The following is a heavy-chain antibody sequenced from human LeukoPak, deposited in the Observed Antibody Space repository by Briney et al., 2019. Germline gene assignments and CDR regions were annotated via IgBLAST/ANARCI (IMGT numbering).Heavy chain of an antibody. J-gene: IGHJ6*03. CDR1: GGSVSSHF. V-gene: IGHV4-59*02. CDR2: IYNSGIT. Sequence: PSETLSLTCTVSGGSVSSHFWSWIRQPPGKGLEWIGYIYNSGITNYNPSLKSRVTMSVDTSKNQFSLMLRSVTAADTAVCYCARDHLPAGAPGYYMDVWGKGTTVTVSS. D-gene: IGHD4/OR15-4a*01. CDR3: ARDHLPAGAPGYYMDV.